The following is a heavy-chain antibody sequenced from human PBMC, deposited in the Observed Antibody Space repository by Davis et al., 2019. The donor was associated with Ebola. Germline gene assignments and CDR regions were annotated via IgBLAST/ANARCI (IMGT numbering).Heavy chain of an antibody. D-gene: IGHD5-18*01. CDR2: IKSKTDGGTT. CDR3: TMGYNVDTAMVREDY. Sequence: GESLKISCAASGFTFSNAWMSWVRQAPGKGLEWVGRIKSKTDGGTTDYAAPVKGRFTISRDYSKNTLYLQMNSLKTEDTAVYYCTMGYNVDTAMVREDYWGQGTLVTVSS. CDR1: GFTFSNAW. V-gene: IGHV3-15*01. J-gene: IGHJ4*02.